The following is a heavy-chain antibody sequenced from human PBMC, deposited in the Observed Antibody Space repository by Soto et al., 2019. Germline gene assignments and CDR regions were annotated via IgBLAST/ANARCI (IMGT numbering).Heavy chain of an antibody. V-gene: IGHV3-48*02. CDR3: AIDQCGGECYSTFDY. D-gene: IGHD2-21*01. CDR2: ISSSSSTI. CDR1: GFTFSSYS. Sequence: EVQLVESGGGLVQPGGSLRLSCAASGFTFSSYSMNWVRQAPGKGLEWVSYISSSSSTIYYADSVKGRFAISRDNAKYSLYLQMNSLRDEDTAVYYCAIDQCGGECYSTFDYWGQGTLVTVSS. J-gene: IGHJ4*02.